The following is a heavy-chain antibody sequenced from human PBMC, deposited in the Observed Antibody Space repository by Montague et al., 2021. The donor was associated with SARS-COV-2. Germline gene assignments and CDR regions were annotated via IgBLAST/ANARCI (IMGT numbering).Heavy chain of an antibody. CDR3: ARGRGSYYVPYYYYYAMDV. D-gene: IGHD3-10*01. CDR1: GFTFSDYY. Sequence: SLRLSCAASGFTFSDYYMSWIRQAPGKGLEWLSYIAISGTTIYYADSVKARVTISRDDAENSLYLQMNSLRAEDTAVYYCARGRGSYYVPYYYYYAMDVWGQGTTVTFSS. CDR2: IAISGTTI. V-gene: IGHV3-11*01. J-gene: IGHJ6*02.